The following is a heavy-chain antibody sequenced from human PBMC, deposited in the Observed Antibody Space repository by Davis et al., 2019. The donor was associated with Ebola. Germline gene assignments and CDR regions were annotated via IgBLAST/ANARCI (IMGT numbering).Heavy chain of an antibody. J-gene: IGHJ1*01. Sequence: PGGSLRLSCAASGFTFDDYAMHWVRQAPGKGLEWVSGISWNSGSIGYADSVKGRFTISRDNAKNSLYLQMNSLRAEDTALYYCAKDWDSSGYYVYFQHWGQGTLVTVSS. CDR3: AKDWDSSGYYVYFQH. D-gene: IGHD3-22*01. CDR2: ISWNSGSI. CDR1: GFTFDDYA. V-gene: IGHV3-9*01.